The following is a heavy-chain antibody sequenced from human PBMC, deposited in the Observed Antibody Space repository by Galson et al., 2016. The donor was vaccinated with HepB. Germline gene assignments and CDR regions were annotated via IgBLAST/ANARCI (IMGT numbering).Heavy chain of an antibody. J-gene: IGHJ5*02. CDR2: MSYDGSNK. CDR1: GFTFNSYA. CDR3: ARDDSSTSWYNWFDP. V-gene: IGHV3-30*04. D-gene: IGHD2-2*01. Sequence: SLRLSCAVSGFTFNSYAMHWVRQAPGKGLEWVAVMSYDGSNKYYADSVKGRFTISRDNSKNTLFLQMNSLRGDDTAVYHCARDDSSTSWYNWFDPWGQGTLVTVSS.